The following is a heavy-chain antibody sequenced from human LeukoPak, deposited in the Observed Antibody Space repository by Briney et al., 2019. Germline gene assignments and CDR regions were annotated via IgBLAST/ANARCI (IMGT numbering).Heavy chain of an antibody. D-gene: IGHD3-10*01. CDR1: GFTFSDYY. J-gene: IGHJ4*02. CDR3: ARVSGSDSGFDY. Sequence: GGSLRLSCVASGFTFSDYYMSWIRQAPGKGLEWVSYIPSTSSYTSYADSVKGRFTISRDNAKNSLYLQMNSLRAEDTAVYYCARVSGSDSGFDYWGQGTLVTVSS. V-gene: IGHV3-11*05. CDR2: IPSTSSYT.